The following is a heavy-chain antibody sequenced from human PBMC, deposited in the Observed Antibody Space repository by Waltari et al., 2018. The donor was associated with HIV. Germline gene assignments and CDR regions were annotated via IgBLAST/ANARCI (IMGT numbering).Heavy chain of an antibody. Sequence: QDQLVESGGGVVQPGRSLRLSCAASGFPFSRYAMHWVRRAPGKGLEWVAVISFDGSSAYYADSVKGRFTISKDNPKNTLYLQMKSLITEDTAVYFCARDSLYSDSSGYYFRPFDMWGQGTMVTVSS. CDR2: ISFDGSSA. D-gene: IGHD3-22*01. J-gene: IGHJ3*02. V-gene: IGHV3-30-3*01. CDR1: GFPFSRYA. CDR3: ARDSLYSDSSGYYFRPFDM.